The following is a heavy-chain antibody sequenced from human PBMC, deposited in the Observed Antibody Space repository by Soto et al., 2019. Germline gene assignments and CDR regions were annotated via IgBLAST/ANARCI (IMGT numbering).Heavy chain of an antibody. CDR1: GFTFRSYA. CDR2: INSNGGST. J-gene: IGHJ4*02. V-gene: IGHV3-64D*06. D-gene: IGHD5-18*01. Sequence: TGGSLRLSCSASGFTFRSYAMHWVRQAPGKGLEYVSAINSNGGSTYYADSVKRRFTISRDNSKNTLYLQMSSLRAEDTAVYYCVKILQYSYGLPHWGQGTLVTVSS. CDR3: VKILQYSYGLPH.